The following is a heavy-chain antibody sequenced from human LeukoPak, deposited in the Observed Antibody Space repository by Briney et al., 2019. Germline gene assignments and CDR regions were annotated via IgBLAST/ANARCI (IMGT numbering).Heavy chain of an antibody. V-gene: IGHV4-34*01. D-gene: IGHD5-18*01. CDR2: INHSGST. Sequence: PSETLSLTCAVYGGSFSGYYWSWIRQPPGKGLEWIGEINHSGSTNYNPSLKSRVTISVDTSKNQFSLKLRSVTAADTAVYYCARPREYSYGYPGGHWFDPWGQGTLVTVSS. CDR3: ARPREYSYGYPGGHWFDP. J-gene: IGHJ5*02. CDR1: GGSFSGYY.